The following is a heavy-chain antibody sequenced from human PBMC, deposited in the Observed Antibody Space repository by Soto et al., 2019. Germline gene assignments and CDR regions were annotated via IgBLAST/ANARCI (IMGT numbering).Heavy chain of an antibody. D-gene: IGHD2-21*02. Sequence: GGSLRLSCAASGFTFSSYAMSWVRQAPGKGLEWVSAISGGGGSTYYADSVKGRFTISRDNSKNTLYLQMNSLRAEDTAVYYCAALAYCGGDCYYYYCGMDVWGQGTTVTVSS. CDR1: GFTFSSYA. CDR2: ISGGGGST. V-gene: IGHV3-23*01. J-gene: IGHJ6*02. CDR3: AALAYCGGDCYYYYCGMDV.